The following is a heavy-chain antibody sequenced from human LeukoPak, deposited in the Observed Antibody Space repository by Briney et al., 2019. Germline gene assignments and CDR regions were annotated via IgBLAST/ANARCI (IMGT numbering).Heavy chain of an antibody. V-gene: IGHV4-34*01. CDR2: TNHRGIT. Sequence: SETLSLTCGVYGGSFSGYYWTWIRQPPGKGREWIGETNHRGITHYNPSLKSRVTISIDTSKNQFSLNLRSVTAADTAVYYCASWGKYSSAPEYWGQGTPVTVSS. D-gene: IGHD6-19*01. CDR1: GGSFSGYY. J-gene: IGHJ4*02. CDR3: ASWGKYSSAPEY.